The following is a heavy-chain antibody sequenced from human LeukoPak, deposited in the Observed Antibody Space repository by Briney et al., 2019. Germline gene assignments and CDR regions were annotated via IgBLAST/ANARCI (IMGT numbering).Heavy chain of an antibody. CDR1: GYTFTGYY. Sequence: ASVKVSCKXSGYTFTGYYMHWVRQAPRQGLEWMGRINPNSGGTNYAQKFQGRVTMTRDTSISTAYMELSRLRSDDTAVYYCARDLYYDSSGNNWFDPWGQGTLVTVSS. D-gene: IGHD3-22*01. CDR3: ARDLYYDSSGNNWFDP. CDR2: INPNSGGT. J-gene: IGHJ5*02. V-gene: IGHV1-2*06.